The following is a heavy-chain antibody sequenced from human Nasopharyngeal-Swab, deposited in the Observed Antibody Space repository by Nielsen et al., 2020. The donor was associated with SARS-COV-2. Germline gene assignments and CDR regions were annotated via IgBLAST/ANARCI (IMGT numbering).Heavy chain of an antibody. Sequence: ETLSLTCAASGFTFGTYSMNWVRQAPGKGLEWVSSISSSSTYIYYADSVKGRFTISRDNAKNSLYLQMNSLRAEDTAVYYCAGAYGSGSYFAFDLWGQGTMVTVSS. V-gene: IGHV3-21*01. J-gene: IGHJ3*01. CDR3: AGAYGSGSYFAFDL. CDR1: GFTFGTYS. CDR2: ISSSSTYI. D-gene: IGHD3-10*01.